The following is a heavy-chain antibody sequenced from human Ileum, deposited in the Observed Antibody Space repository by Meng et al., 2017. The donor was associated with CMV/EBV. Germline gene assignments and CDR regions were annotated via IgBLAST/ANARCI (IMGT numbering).Heavy chain of an antibody. CDR1: GFTSSDDW. J-gene: IGHJ4*02. CDR3: ARELTGNRDY. CDR2: INTDGSFT. Sequence: EVQRGGAGGGLVQPGGSLMLALTDVGFTSSDDWMHWFRQVPGEGLVWVARINTDGSFTSYADSVKGRFTICRDNAKKTVYLEMNSLTAGDSAVYYCARELTGNRDYWGQGTLVTVSS. D-gene: IGHD1-14*01. V-gene: IGHV3-74*01.